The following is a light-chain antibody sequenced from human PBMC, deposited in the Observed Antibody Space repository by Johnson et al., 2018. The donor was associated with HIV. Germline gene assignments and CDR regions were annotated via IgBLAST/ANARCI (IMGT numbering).Light chain of an antibody. CDR2: DNN. CDR3: GIWDSSLSAYV. Sequence: QSVFTHPPSVSAAPGQKVTISCSGNSSDIGNYAVSWYQQLPRTAPQRPINDNNTRPSAIPYRLSGPKSRTSSTPGLNGLQTGDEADDYCGIWDSSLSAYVFGTGTKVTVL. J-gene: IGLJ1*01. V-gene: IGLV1-51*01. CDR1: SSDIGNYA.